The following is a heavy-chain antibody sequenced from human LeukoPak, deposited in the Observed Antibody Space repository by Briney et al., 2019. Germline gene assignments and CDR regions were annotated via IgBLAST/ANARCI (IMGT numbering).Heavy chain of an antibody. D-gene: IGHD3-10*01. CDR2: ISSNGGST. V-gene: IGHV3-64*01. J-gene: IGHJ4*02. CDR3: ARLLSATYYYGSGTFTNDY. CDR1: GFTFSDYY. Sequence: GGSLRLSCAASGFTFSDYYMSWIRQAPGKGLEYVSAISSNGGSTYYANSVKGRFTISRDNSKNTLYLQMGSLRAEDMAVYYCARLLSATYYYGSGTFTNDYWGQGTLVTVSS.